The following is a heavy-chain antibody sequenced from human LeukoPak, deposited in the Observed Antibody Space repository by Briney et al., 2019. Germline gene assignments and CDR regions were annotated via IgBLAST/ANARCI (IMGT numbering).Heavy chain of an antibody. CDR2: MSSSSGHI. CDR1: GFTFSTYT. Sequence: PGGSLRLSCAASGFTFSTYTMNWVRQAPGQGLEWVSSMSSSSGHIYYADSVKGRFTISRDNAKNSLYLQMNSLRAEDTAVYYCARGPSGTGWFSTYWGQGTLVTVSS. J-gene: IGHJ4*02. D-gene: IGHD6-19*01. V-gene: IGHV3-21*01. CDR3: ARGPSGTGWFSTY.